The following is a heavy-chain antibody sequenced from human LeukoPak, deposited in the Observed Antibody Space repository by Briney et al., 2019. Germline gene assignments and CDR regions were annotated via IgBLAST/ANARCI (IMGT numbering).Heavy chain of an antibody. J-gene: IGHJ5*02. D-gene: IGHD1-26*01. CDR2: ISYDGSNK. V-gene: IGHV3-30-3*01. CDR3: AREPELGLSWFDP. Sequence: GGSLRLSCAASGFTFSSYAMHWVRQAPGKGLEWVAVISYDGSNKYYADSVKGRFTISRDNSKNTLYLQMNSLRAEDTAVYYCAREPELGLSWFDPWGQGTLVTVSS. CDR1: GFTFSSYA.